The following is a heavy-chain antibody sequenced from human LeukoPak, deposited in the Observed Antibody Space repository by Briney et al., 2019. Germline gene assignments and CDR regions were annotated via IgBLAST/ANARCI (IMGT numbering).Heavy chain of an antibody. CDR3: ARDKVRYDY. D-gene: IGHD3-10*01. V-gene: IGHV4-59*01. J-gene: IGHJ4*02. CDR2: IYYSGST. Sequence: PSETLSLTCTVSSGSISSYYWSWIRQPPGKGLEWIGYIYYSGSTNYNPSLKSRVTISVDTSKNQFSLKLSSVTAADTAVYYCARDKVRYDYWGQGTLVTVSS. CDR1: SGSISSYY.